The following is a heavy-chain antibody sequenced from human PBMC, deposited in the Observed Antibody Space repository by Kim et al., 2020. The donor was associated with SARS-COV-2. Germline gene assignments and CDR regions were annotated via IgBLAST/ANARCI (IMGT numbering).Heavy chain of an antibody. CDR1: GYTFTGYY. CDR3: AVDYYDRSGYCGAYDAFDI. Sequence: ASVKVSCKASGYTFTGYYMHWVRQAPGQGLEWMGRINPNSGGTNYAQKFQGRVTMTRDTSISTAYMELSRLRSDDTAVYYCAVDYYDRSGYCGAYDAFDIWGQGTMVTVSS. V-gene: IGHV1-2*06. J-gene: IGHJ3*02. CDR2: INPNSGGT. D-gene: IGHD3-22*01.